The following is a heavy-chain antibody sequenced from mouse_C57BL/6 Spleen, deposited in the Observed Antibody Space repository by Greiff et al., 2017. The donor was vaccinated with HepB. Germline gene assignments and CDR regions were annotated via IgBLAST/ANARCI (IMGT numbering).Heavy chain of an antibody. D-gene: IGHD3-2*02. CDR1: GFTFSSYA. J-gene: IGHJ3*01. CDR3: ARATAQAQGFAY. Sequence: EVKVVESGGGLVKPGGSLKLSCAASGFTFSSYAMSWVRQTPEKRLEWVATISDGGSYTYYPDNVKGRFIISRDNAKNNLYLQMSHLKSEDTAMYYCARATAQAQGFAYWGQGTLVTVSA. V-gene: IGHV5-4*03. CDR2: ISDGGSYT.